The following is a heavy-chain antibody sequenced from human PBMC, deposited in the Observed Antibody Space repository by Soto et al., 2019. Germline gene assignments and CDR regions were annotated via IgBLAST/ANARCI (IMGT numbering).Heavy chain of an antibody. Sequence: QVQLVQSGAEVKKPGASVRISCRASGYSFTSTYVHWVRQAPGQGPEWMGIINPAGGTTYYAQKFQCRLTITSDTSTDTVFMDLNDLTSEDTAVYFCALKVVTYYDNWGQGPLLTVSS. D-gene: IGHD2-21*02. J-gene: IGHJ4*02. V-gene: IGHV1-46*01. CDR3: ALKVVTYYDN. CDR2: INPAGGTT. CDR1: GYSFTSTY.